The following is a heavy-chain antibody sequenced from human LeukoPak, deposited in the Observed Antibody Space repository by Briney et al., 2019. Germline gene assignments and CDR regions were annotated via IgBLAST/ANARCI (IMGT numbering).Heavy chain of an antibody. Sequence: PSETLSLTCTVSGYSISTSYYWGWIRQPPGKGLEWIGSIYHSGNTYYNPSLKSRVTISVDKSKNQFSLKLSSVTAADTAVYYCARDGSSWRAPRNYYYYMDVWGKGTTVTVSS. J-gene: IGHJ6*03. CDR1: GYSISTSYY. CDR2: IYHSGNT. D-gene: IGHD6-13*01. V-gene: IGHV4-38-2*02. CDR3: ARDGSSWRAPRNYYYYMDV.